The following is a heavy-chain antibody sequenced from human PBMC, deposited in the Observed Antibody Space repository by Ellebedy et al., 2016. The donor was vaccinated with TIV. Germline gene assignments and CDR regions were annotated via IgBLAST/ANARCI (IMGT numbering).Heavy chain of an antibody. V-gene: IGHV3-23*01. D-gene: IGHD4-17*01. J-gene: IGHJ3*02. CDR2: ISGSGGST. CDR3: AKRLDYGDYFRAFDI. Sequence: GESLKISXAASGFTFSSYAMSWVRQAPGKGLEWVSAISGSGGSTYYADSVKGRFTISRDNSKNTLYLQMNSLRAEDTAVYYCAKRLDYGDYFRAFDIWGQGTMVTVSS. CDR1: GFTFSSYA.